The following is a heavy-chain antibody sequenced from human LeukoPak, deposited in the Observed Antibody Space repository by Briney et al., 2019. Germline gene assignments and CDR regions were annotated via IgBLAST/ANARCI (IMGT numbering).Heavy chain of an antibody. CDR2: INRDGSST. V-gene: IGHV3-74*01. D-gene: IGHD3-9*01. CDR3: ARDREAYYDILTGYYTLGDAFDI. CDR1: GFTFSTYL. J-gene: IGHJ3*02. Sequence: GGSLRLSCAASGFTFSTYLMHWVRQAPGKGLVWVSRINRDGSSTSYADSVKGGFTISRDNAKNTLYLQMNSLRAEDTAVYYCARDREAYYDILTGYYTLGDAFDIWGQGTMVTVSS.